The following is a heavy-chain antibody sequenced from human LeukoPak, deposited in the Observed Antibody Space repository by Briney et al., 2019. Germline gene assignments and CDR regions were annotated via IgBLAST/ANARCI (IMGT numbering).Heavy chain of an antibody. Sequence: SETLSLTCTVSGGSISSGDYYWSWIRQPPGKGLEWIGYIYYSGSTYYNPSLKSRVTISVDTSKNQFSLKLSSVTAANTAVYYCARVYYGSGTYEPSHFDYWGQGTLVTVSS. CDR1: GGSISSGDYY. D-gene: IGHD3-10*01. V-gene: IGHV4-30-4*01. CDR2: IYYSGST. J-gene: IGHJ4*02. CDR3: ARVYYGSGTYEPSHFDY.